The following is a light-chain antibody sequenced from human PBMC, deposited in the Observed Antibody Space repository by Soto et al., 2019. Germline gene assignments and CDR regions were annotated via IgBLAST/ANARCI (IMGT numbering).Light chain of an antibody. CDR1: QSVSSY. CDR2: DAS. CDR3: QQRSNWLT. J-gene: IGKJ4*01. V-gene: IGKV3-11*01. Sequence: EIVLTQSPATRSLSPVERATLSCRASQSVSSYLAWYQQKPGQAPRLLIYDASNRATGIPARFSGSGSGTDFTLTISSLEPEDFAVYYCQQRSNWLTFGGGTKVDIK.